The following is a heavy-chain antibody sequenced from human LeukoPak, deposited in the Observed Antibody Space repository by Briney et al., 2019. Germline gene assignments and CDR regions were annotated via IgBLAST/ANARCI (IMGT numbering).Heavy chain of an antibody. V-gene: IGHV3-11*04. Sequence: GGSLRLSCAASGFTFSDYYMSWIRQAPGKGLEWVSYISSSGSTIYYADSVKGRFTICRDNAKNSLYLQMNSLRAEDTAVYYCAKDRVLRYFDWLLSAFDYWGQGTLVTVSS. D-gene: IGHD3-9*01. CDR2: ISSSGSTI. CDR3: AKDRVLRYFDWLLSAFDY. J-gene: IGHJ4*02. CDR1: GFTFSDYY.